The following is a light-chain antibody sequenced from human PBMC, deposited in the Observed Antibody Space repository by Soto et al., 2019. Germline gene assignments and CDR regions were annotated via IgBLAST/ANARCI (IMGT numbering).Light chain of an antibody. V-gene: IGKV1-12*01. CDR2: AAS. Sequence: DIQITQSPSSVSASVGDRVTITCRASQGISSWLAWYQQKPGKAPKLLIYAASSLQSGVPSRFSGSGSGTDFTLTISRLGPEDFAVYYCQQYGDSPWTFGQGTKVDIK. CDR1: QGISSW. CDR3: QQYGDSPWT. J-gene: IGKJ1*01.